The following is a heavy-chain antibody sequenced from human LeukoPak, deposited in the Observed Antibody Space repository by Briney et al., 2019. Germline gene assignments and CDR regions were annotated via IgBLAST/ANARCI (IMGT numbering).Heavy chain of an antibody. D-gene: IGHD2-2*01. Sequence: ASVKVSCKASGNTFTSYDINWVRQAAGQGLEWMGWMSPDSGNTGYAQKFQGSVTMTRNTSISTAYMELSSLRSEDTAVYYCASSIGLPAAHNDAFDIWGQGTMITVSS. V-gene: IGHV1-8*01. CDR2: MSPDSGNT. CDR1: GNTFTSYD. CDR3: ASSIGLPAAHNDAFDI. J-gene: IGHJ3*02.